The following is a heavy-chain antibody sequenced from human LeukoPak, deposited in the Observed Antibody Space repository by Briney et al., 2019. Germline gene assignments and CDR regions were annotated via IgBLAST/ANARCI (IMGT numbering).Heavy chain of an antibody. CDR1: GGFFSGYY. J-gene: IGHJ6*02. D-gene: IGHD3-9*01. CDR2: INHSGST. CDR3: ARVIRYQYYYYYGMDV. Sequence: SETLSLTCAVYGGFFSGYYWSWIRQPPGKGLEWIGEINHSGSTNYNPSLKSRVTISEDTSKNQFSLKLSSVTAADTAVYYCARVIRYQYYYYYGMDVWGQGTTVTVSS. V-gene: IGHV4-34*01.